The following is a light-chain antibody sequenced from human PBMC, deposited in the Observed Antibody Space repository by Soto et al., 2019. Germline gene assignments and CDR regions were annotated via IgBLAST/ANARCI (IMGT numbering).Light chain of an antibody. CDR1: SSDVAAYNY. Sequence: QSALTQPASVSGSPGQSITISCTGTSSDVAAYNYVSWYQQHPGKAPKVMIYEVSIRPSGVSNRFSGSKSGNTASLTISGLQAEDEADYYCSSYTTISTVVFGGGTKLTVL. CDR2: EVS. CDR3: SSYTTISTVV. J-gene: IGLJ2*01. V-gene: IGLV2-14*01.